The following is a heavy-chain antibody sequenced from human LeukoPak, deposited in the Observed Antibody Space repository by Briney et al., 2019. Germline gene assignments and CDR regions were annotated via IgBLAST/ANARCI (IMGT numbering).Heavy chain of an antibody. CDR2: IYHSGST. CDR3: ARWRLAGYQYYFDY. D-gene: IGHD3-9*01. Sequence: SETLSLTCTVSGDTISNYYWSWIRQPPGKGLEWIGYIYHSGSTNYNPSLKSRVTISLDTSKNQFSLKLSSVTAADTAVYYCARWRLAGYQYYFDYWGQGTLVTVSS. CDR1: GDTISNYY. V-gene: IGHV4-59*08. J-gene: IGHJ4*02.